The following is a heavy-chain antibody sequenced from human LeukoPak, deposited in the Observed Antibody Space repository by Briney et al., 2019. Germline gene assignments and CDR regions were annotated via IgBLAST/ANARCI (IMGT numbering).Heavy chain of an antibody. D-gene: IGHD1-14*01. CDR3: ARVTRRGNSFDGMDV. V-gene: IGHV3-53*01. CDR1: GFTVSSNY. J-gene: IGHJ6*02. CDR2: IYSGGST. Sequence: GGSLRLSCAASGFTVSSNYMSWVRQAPGKGLEWVSVIYSGGSTYYADSVKGRFTISRDNSKNTLYLQMNSLRVEDTAVYYCARVTRRGNSFDGMDVWGQGTTVTVSS.